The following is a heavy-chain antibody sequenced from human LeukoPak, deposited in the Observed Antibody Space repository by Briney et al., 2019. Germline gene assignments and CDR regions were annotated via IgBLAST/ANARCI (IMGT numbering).Heavy chain of an antibody. CDR2: IRYDGSNK. Sequence: GGSLRLSCAASGFTFSSYGMHWVRQAPGKGLEWVAFIRYDGSNKYYADSVKGRFTISRDNSKNTLYLQMNSLRAEDTAVYYCAVVSYDFWSGYETGFDYWGQGTLVTVSS. V-gene: IGHV3-30*02. CDR3: AVVSYDFWSGYETGFDY. CDR1: GFTFSSYG. J-gene: IGHJ4*02. D-gene: IGHD3-3*01.